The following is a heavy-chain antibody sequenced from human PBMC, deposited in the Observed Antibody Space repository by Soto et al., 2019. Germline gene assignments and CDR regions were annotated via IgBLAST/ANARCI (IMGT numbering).Heavy chain of an antibody. CDR2: IYYSGST. Sequence: SETLSLTCTVSGGSISSGGYYWSWIRQHPGKGLEWIGYIYYSGSTYYNPSLKSRVTISVDTSKNQFSLKLSSVTAADTAVYYCARGVAAAPRGMDVWGQGTTVTVSS. CDR3: ARGVAAAPRGMDV. D-gene: IGHD6-13*01. V-gene: IGHV4-31*03. CDR1: GGSISSGGYY. J-gene: IGHJ6*02.